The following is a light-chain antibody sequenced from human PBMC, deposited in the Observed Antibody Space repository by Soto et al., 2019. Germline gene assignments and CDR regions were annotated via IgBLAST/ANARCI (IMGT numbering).Light chain of an antibody. CDR2: DAS. CDR1: ENVSSF. CDR3: QQRYNWPPT. V-gene: IGKV3-11*01. Sequence: EIVMTQSPAILSVSPGEGASLSCRASENVSSFLAWYQQKAGQAPRLLIYDASHRATGIPARFSGSGSGTDFTLTINSLEPEDFALYYCQQRYNWPPTFGQGTKVDI. J-gene: IGKJ1*01.